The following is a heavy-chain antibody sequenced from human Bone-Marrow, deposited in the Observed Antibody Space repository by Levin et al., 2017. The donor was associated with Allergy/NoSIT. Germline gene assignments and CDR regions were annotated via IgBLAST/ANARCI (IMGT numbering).Heavy chain of an antibody. J-gene: IGHJ5*02. V-gene: IGHV5-51*01. D-gene: IGHD3-10*01. CDR3: ARLTGFFGSGIWFDT. CDR2: IYPGDSQS. CDR1: GYSFSGYW. Sequence: KPGESLKISCKGSGYSFSGYWIGWVRQMPGKGLEWMGIIYPGDSQSKYSPSFQGQVTISADKSISTAYLQWSSLKASDTAMYYCARLTGFFGSGIWFDTWGQGTLVTVSS.